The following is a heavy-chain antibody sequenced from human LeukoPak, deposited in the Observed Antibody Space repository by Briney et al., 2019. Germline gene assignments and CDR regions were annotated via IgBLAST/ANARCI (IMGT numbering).Heavy chain of an antibody. D-gene: IGHD2-15*01. CDR1: GYSFSSDW. CDR2: IFPIDSET. V-gene: IGHV5-51*01. CDR3: TRGCSGGSCSRDAMDV. J-gene: IGHJ6*02. Sequence: GESLKISCKASGYSFSSDWIACVRQMPGKGLEWMGIIFPIDSETTYSPSFQGQVTISADKSISTAYLQWSSLKASDTAMYYCTRGCSGGSCSRDAMDVWGQGTMVTVSS.